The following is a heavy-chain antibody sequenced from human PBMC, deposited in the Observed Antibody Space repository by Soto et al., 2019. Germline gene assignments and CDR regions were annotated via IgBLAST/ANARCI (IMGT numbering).Heavy chain of an antibody. D-gene: IGHD5-18*01. V-gene: IGHV4-4*02. CDR2: IHESGST. CDR3: ASRYGSCFDY. CDR1: SGSISSSKW. J-gene: IGHJ4*02. Sequence: SETLSLTCVVSSGSISSSKWWSWVRQPPGKGLEWIGEIHESGSTNYNPSLKSRVTISVDKSKNQCSLNLSSVTAADTAVYYCASRYGSCFDYWGQGTLVPVSS.